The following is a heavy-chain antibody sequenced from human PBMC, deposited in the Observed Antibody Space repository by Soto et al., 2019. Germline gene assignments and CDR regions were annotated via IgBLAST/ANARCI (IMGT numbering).Heavy chain of an antibody. V-gene: IGHV3-21*01. J-gene: IGHJ4*02. Sequence: GGSLRLSCAASGFTFSSYSMNWVRQAPGKGLEGVSSISSSSSYIYYADSVKGRFTISRDNAKNSLYLQMNSLRAEDTAVYYCARVPEGRYSGYATYYFDYWGQGTLVTVSS. CDR1: GFTFSSYS. CDR3: ARVPEGRYSGYATYYFDY. D-gene: IGHD5-12*01. CDR2: ISSSSSYI.